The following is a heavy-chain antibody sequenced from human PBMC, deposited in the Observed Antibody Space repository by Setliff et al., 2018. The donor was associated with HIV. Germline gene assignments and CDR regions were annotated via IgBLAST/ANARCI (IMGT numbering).Heavy chain of an antibody. V-gene: IGHV1-69*13. D-gene: IGHD2-8*01. CDR3: AKGPNFEDAFDI. J-gene: IGHJ3*02. Sequence: GASVKVSCKASGNSFHSYAFSWVRQAPGQGLEWMGGIIPLFGSANYAQKFRDRVTFTADESTKTAQMELSGLTFEDTAVYYCAKGPNFEDAFDIWGQGTVVTVSS. CDR2: IIPLFGSA. CDR1: GNSFHSYA.